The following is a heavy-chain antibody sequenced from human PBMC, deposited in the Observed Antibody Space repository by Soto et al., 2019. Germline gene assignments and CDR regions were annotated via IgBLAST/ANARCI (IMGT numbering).Heavy chain of an antibody. CDR3: ARGWRFGRRYYYYYMDA. V-gene: IGHV4-34*01. D-gene: IGHD2-15*01. Sequence: SETLSLTCAVYGGSFSGYYWSWIRQPPGKGLEWIGEINHSGSTNYNPSLKSRVTISVDTSKNQFCLKLSSVTAADTAVYYCARGWRFGRRYYYYYMDAWGKGTTVTVSS. CDR2: INHSGST. J-gene: IGHJ6*03. CDR1: GGSFSGYY.